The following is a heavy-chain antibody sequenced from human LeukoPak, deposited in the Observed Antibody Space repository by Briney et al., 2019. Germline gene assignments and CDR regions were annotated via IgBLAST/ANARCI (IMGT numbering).Heavy chain of an antibody. CDR2: IKQDGGEK. V-gene: IGHV3-7*01. CDR3: ARGGVEYDFWSGYYHGHFDY. J-gene: IGHJ4*02. CDR1: GFTFSSYW. Sequence: PGGSLRLSCAASGFTFSSYWMSWVRQAPGKGLEWVANIKQDGGEKYYVDSVKGRFTISRDNAKNSLYLQMNSLRAEDTAVYYRARGGVEYDFWSGYYHGHFDYWGQGTLVTVSS. D-gene: IGHD3-3*01.